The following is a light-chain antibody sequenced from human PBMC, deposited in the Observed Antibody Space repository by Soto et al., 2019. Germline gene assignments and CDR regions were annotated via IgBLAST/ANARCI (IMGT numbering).Light chain of an antibody. CDR1: SSDIGDSNY. CDR3: SSFRSSSTSYV. V-gene: IGLV2-14*03. Sequence: QSELPRAGSVSGSPGQSITISCPGTSSDIGDSNYVSWYQQHPGKAPKLVIYDVSNRPSGVSNRFSGSKSANTAPLTISGLQAEDEADYYCSSFRSSSTSYVFGTGTKVTVL. J-gene: IGLJ1*01. CDR2: DVS.